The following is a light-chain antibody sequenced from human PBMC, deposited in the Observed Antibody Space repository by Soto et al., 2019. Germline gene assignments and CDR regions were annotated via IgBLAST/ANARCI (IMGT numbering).Light chain of an antibody. CDR3: QQYHVWPKWT. CDR2: DAS. Sequence: DIQMTQSHSTLSASLGDRVTITCRASQSISRSLAWYQQKPGKAPNLLIFDASTLESGVPSRFSGSGFGTEFTLTISSLQSEDSAVYFCQQYHVWPKWTFGPGTKVEI. V-gene: IGKV1-5*01. J-gene: IGKJ1*01. CDR1: QSISRS.